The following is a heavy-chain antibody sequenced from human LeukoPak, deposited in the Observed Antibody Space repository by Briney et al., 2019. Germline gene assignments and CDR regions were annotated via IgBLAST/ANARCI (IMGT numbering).Heavy chain of an antibody. CDR3: ARGADYYYDSSGSDY. J-gene: IGHJ4*02. CDR1: GGTFSSYA. CDR2: IIPIFGTA. D-gene: IGHD3-22*01. V-gene: IGHV1-69*06. Sequence: GASVKVSCKASGGTFSSYAISWVRQAPGQGLEWMGGIIPIFGTANYAQKFQGRVTITADKSTSTAYMELSSLRSEDTAVYYCARGADYYYDSSGSDYWGQGTLVTVSS.